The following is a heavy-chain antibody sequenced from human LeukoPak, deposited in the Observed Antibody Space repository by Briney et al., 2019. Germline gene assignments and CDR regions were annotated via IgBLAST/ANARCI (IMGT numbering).Heavy chain of an antibody. D-gene: IGHD3-16*01. CDR1: GFTFSSYA. Sequence: PGGSLRLSCAASGFTFSSYAMSWVRQAPGKGLEWVSAISGSGGSTYYADSVKGRFTISRDNSKNTLYLQMNSLRAEDAAVYYCAKPSDYIWGSYNYWGQGTLVTVSS. CDR2: ISGSGGST. V-gene: IGHV3-23*01. J-gene: IGHJ4*02. CDR3: AKPSDYIWGSYNY.